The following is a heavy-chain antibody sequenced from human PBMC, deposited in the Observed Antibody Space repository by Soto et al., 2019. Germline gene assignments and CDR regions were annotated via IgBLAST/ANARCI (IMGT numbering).Heavy chain of an antibody. CDR1: GFTFNIYR. CDR3: ARDFEGLGY. D-gene: IGHD3-9*01. V-gene: IGHV3-74*01. Sequence: EVQLVESGGGFVQPGGSLRLSCTVSGFTFNIYRMHWVRQAPGKGLMWVSLINRDMNTNYADSVKGRFTITRDNAKNMVYMQMNRLRVEDTAVYYCARDFEGLGYWGQGTLVTVSS. J-gene: IGHJ4*02. CDR2: INRDMNT.